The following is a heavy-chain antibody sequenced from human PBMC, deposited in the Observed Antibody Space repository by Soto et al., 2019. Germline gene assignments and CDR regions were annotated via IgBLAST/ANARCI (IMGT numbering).Heavy chain of an antibody. CDR3: VDYQERSNWFEH. CDR2: VYPSLNT. J-gene: IGHJ5*02. D-gene: IGHD1-1*01. CDR1: VSSGNDFY. Sequence: SGTLSLTCTFSVSSGNDFYWGLILQSPGKGLEWIGSVYPSLNTYNKPSLRSRVTISTDTSKNEVSLQVASVTAADTALYYCVDYQERSNWFEHRGKGHMVTVS. V-gene: IGHV4-38-2*02.